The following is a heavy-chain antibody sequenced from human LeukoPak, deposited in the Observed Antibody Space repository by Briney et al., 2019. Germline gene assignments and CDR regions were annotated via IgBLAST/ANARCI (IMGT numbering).Heavy chain of an antibody. J-gene: IGHJ4*02. Sequence: SQTLSLTCTVSGGSISSGGYYWSWIRQPPGKGLEWIGYIYHSGSTYYNPSLKSRVTISVDRSKNQFSLKLSSVTAADTAVYYCARDQGALYSSSGAFDYWGQGTLVTVSS. CDR3: ARDQGALYSSSGAFDY. CDR2: IYHSGST. D-gene: IGHD6-6*01. CDR1: GGSISSGGYY. V-gene: IGHV4-30-2*01.